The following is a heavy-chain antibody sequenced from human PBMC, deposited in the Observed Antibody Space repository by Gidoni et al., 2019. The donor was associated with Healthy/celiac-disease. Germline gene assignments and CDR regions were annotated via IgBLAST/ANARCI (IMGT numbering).Heavy chain of an antibody. CDR3: ARQVDYYDSSGYYPSYWYFDL. D-gene: IGHD3-22*01. CDR1: GGSISSSSYY. CDR2: IYYSGST. Sequence: QLQLQESGPGLVKPSATLSLTCTVSGGSISSSSYYLGWIRQPPGKGLEWIGSIYYSGSTYYNPSLKSRVTISVDASKNQFSLKLSSVTAADTAVYYCARQVDYYDSSGYYPSYWYFDLWGRGTLVTVSS. J-gene: IGHJ2*01. V-gene: IGHV4-39*01.